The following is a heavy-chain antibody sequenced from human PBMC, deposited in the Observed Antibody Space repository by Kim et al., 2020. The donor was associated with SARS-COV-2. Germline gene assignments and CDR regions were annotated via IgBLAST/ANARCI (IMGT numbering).Heavy chain of an antibody. J-gene: IGHJ6*02. CDR1: GFFFRTFG. V-gene: IGHV3-30*18. CDR2: ISNDGSDV. CDR3: AKDSRRKVRTPDYYNGMNV. Sequence: GGSLRLSCAASGFFFRTFGMQWVRQTPGKGLEWVAVISNDGSDVDYGDSVKGRFTISRDNSKDILYLEMNSLKGEDTGVYYCAKDSRRKVRTPDYYNGMNVWGQGTTVIVSS.